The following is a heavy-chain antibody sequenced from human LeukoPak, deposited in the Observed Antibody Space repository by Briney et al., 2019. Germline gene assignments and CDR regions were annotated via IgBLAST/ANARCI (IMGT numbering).Heavy chain of an antibody. V-gene: IGHV6-1*01. CDR1: GDSVSSNSAA. J-gene: IGHJ5*02. CDR2: TYYRSKWYN. Sequence: SQTLSLTCAISGDSVSSNSAAWNWSRQSPSRGLEWLGRTYYRSKWYNDYAVSVKSRITINPDTSKNQFSLQLNSVTPEDTAVYYCARDPARLWAPIEGFDPWGQGTLVTVSS. CDR3: ARDPARLWAPIEGFDP. D-gene: IGHD6-6*01.